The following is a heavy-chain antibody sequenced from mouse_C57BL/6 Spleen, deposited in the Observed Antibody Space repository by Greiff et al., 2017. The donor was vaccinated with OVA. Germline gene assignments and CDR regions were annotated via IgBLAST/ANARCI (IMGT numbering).Heavy chain of an antibody. CDR2: IDPETGGT. CDR1: GYTFTDYE. J-gene: IGHJ2*01. Sequence: VKVVESGAELVRPGASVTLSCKASGYTFTDYEMHWVKQTPVHGLEWIGAIDPETGGTAYNQKFKGKAILTADKSSSTAYMELRSLTSEDFAVYYCTRGHFDYWGQGTTLTVSS. V-gene: IGHV1-15*01. CDR3: TRGHFDY.